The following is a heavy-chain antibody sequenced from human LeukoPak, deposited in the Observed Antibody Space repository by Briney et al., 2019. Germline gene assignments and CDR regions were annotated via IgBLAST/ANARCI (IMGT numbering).Heavy chain of an antibody. Sequence: PTETLSLTCAVYGGSFSGYYWSWIRRPPGKGLEWIGEINHSGSTNYNPSLKSRVTISVDTSKNQFSLKLSSVTAADTAVYYCARGHGGYCSSTSCSPTGYYFDYWGQGTLVTVSS. D-gene: IGHD2-2*01. V-gene: IGHV4-34*01. CDR3: ARGHGGYCSSTSCSPTGYYFDY. CDR2: INHSGST. J-gene: IGHJ4*02. CDR1: GGSFSGYY.